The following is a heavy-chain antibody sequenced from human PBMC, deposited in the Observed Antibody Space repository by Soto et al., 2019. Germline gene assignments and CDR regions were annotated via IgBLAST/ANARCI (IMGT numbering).Heavy chain of an antibody. CDR3: ARGPGDYSTLAYYNGMDV. V-gene: IGHV3-33*01. CDR1: GFTFSSYG. J-gene: IGHJ6*02. D-gene: IGHD4-17*01. CDR2: IWYDGSNK. Sequence: PGGSLSLSCAASGFTFSSYGMHWVRQAPGKGLEWVAVIWYDGSNKYYADCVKGRFTISRDNSKNTLYVQMNSLRAEDTAVYYCARGPGDYSTLAYYNGMDVWGQGTTVPVSS.